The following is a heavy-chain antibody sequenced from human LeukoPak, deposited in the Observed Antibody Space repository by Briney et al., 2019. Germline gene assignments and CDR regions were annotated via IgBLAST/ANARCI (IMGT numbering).Heavy chain of an antibody. D-gene: IGHD3-22*01. CDR1: GYSFTSYW. V-gene: IGHV5-51*01. J-gene: IGHJ4*02. CDR3: ARHGRYYDSSGYYYLDY. Sequence: GGSLQISCKGSGYSFTSYWIGWVRQVPGKGLEWMGIIYPGDSDTRYSPSFQGQVTISADKSISTAYLQWSSLKASDTAMYYCARHGRYYDSSGYYYLDYWGQGTLVTVSS. CDR2: IYPGDSDT.